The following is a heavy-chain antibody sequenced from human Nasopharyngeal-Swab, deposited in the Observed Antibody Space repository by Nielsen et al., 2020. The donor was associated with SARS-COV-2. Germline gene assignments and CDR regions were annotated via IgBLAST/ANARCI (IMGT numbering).Heavy chain of an antibody. V-gene: IGHV1-69*04. CDR3: ARGVGEGYSCGPDDAFDI. J-gene: IGHJ3*02. CDR2: IIPILGKA. CDR1: GGTFCSYA. Sequence: SVKVSCKASGGTFCSYAISWVRQAPGQGLEWMGRIIPILGKANYAQKFQGRVTITADKSTSTAYMELSSLRSEDTAVYYCARGVGEGYSCGPDDAFDIWGQGTMVTVSS. D-gene: IGHD5-18*01.